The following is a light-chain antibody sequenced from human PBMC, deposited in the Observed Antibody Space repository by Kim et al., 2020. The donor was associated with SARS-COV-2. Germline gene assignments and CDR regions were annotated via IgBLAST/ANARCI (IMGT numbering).Light chain of an antibody. CDR2: GKN. CDR3: NSRDSNGNVV. Sequence: SSELTQDPAVSVALAQTVRITCQGDSLRSYYATWYQQKPGQAPILVIYGKNNRPSGIPDRFSGSSSGNTASLTITGTQAGDEADYYCNSRDSNGNVVF. J-gene: IGLJ2*01. CDR1: SLRSYY. V-gene: IGLV3-19*01.